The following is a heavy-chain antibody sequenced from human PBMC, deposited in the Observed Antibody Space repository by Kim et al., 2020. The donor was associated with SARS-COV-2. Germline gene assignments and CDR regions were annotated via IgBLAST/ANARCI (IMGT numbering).Heavy chain of an antibody. V-gene: IGHV3-53*01. Sequence: GGSLRLSCAASGFTVSSNYMSWVRQAPGKGLEWVSVIYSGGSTYYADSVKGRFTISRDNSKNTLYLQMNSLRAEDTAVYYCARDMNGVGYFQHWGQGSLVTVSS. CDR2: IYSGGST. J-gene: IGHJ1*01. CDR1: GFTVSSNY. D-gene: IGHD1-1*01. CDR3: ARDMNGVGYFQH.